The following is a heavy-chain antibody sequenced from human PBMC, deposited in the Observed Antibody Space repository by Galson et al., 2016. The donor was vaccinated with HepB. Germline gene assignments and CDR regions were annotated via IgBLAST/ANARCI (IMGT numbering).Heavy chain of an antibody. J-gene: IGHJ2*01. CDR2: ISGSGGNS. CDR1: GISFDSHG. Sequence: SLRLSCAASGISFDSHGMHWVRQAPGKGLEWVSAISGSGGNSYYADSVKGRFTISRDNSKNTLYVQMHSLRAEDTAVYYCAKDYYDSSGYRSYWYFDLWGRGTLVTVSS. CDR3: AKDYYDSSGYRSYWYFDL. D-gene: IGHD3-22*01. V-gene: IGHV3-23*01.